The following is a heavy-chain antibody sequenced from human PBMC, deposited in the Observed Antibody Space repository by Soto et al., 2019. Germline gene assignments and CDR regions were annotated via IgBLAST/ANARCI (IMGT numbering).Heavy chain of an antibody. Sequence: QVQLVESGGGVVQPGRSLRLSCAASGFTFSSNGMHWVRQAPGKGREWVAVIWYDGSNKYYADSVKGLFTISRDNSKNTLYLQMNSLRAEDTAVYYCARDMVPAAIPHYYYYGMDVWGQGTTVTVSS. J-gene: IGHJ6*02. CDR3: ARDMVPAAIPHYYYYGMDV. CDR1: GFTFSSNG. V-gene: IGHV3-33*01. CDR2: IWYDGSNK. D-gene: IGHD2-2*01.